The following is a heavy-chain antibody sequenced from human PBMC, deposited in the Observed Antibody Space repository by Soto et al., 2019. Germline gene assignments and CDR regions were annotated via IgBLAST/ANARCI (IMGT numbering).Heavy chain of an antibody. CDR3: ARVPSPFDFYYAMDV. J-gene: IGHJ6*02. CDR2: IFSSGTT. Sequence: SETLSLTCPVSVSSISSCDYYWSCVPHDPGKGLEWIGYIFSSGTTYYNPSLKSRLTMSLDTSQNQFSLKLNSVTAADTAVYFCARVPSPFDFYYAMDVWGQGTTVTVSS. V-gene: IGHV4-30-4*02. D-gene: IGHD3-16*01. CDR1: VSSISSCDYY.